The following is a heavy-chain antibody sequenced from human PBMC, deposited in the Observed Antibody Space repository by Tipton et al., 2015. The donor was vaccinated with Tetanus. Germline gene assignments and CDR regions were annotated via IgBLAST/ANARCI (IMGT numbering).Heavy chain of an antibody. CDR2: ISSSGSTI. J-gene: IGHJ6*02. Sequence: SLRLSCAASGFTFSSYEMNWVRQAPGKGLEWVSYISSSGSTIYYADSGKGRFTISRDNAKNSLYLQMNSLRAEDTAVYYCARDGGPWGSSPVLWYYYGMDVWGQGTTVTVSS. V-gene: IGHV3-48*03. CDR3: ARDGGPWGSSPVLWYYYGMDV. CDR1: GFTFSSYE. D-gene: IGHD6-13*01.